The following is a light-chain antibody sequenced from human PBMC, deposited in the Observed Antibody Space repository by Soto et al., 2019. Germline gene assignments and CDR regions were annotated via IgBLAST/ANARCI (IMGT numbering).Light chain of an antibody. CDR3: QSYGSSLIVSKV. Sequence: QSVLTQPPSVSGAPGQRVTISCSGSSSKLGAGYDVQWYRQFPGTAPKLLIYDNSVSPSGVPDRFSGSKSGTSASLAITGLQAEDEADYYWQSYGSSLIVSKVFGTGTKLTFL. V-gene: IGLV1-40*01. J-gene: IGLJ1*01. CDR2: DNS. CDR1: SSKLGAGYD.